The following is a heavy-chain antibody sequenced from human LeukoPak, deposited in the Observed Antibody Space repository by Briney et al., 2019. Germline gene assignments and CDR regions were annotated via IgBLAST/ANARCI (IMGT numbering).Heavy chain of an antibody. Sequence: GGSLRLSCAASGFTFSSYSMNWVRQAPGKGLEWVSYISSSSSTIYYADSVKGRFTISRDNAKNSLYLQMNSLRAEDTAVYYCARALDEYYDFWSGYYNWFDPWGQGTLVTVSS. CDR1: GFTFSSYS. J-gene: IGHJ5*02. CDR2: ISSSSSTI. D-gene: IGHD3-3*01. CDR3: ARALDEYYDFWSGYYNWFDP. V-gene: IGHV3-48*01.